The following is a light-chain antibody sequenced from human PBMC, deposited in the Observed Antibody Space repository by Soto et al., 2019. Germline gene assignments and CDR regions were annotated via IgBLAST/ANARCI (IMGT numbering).Light chain of an antibody. CDR1: SSDVGGYDY. J-gene: IGLJ2*01. V-gene: IGLV2-8*01. CDR3: SSYARIYNVI. CDR2: EVT. Sequence: QSVLTQPPSASGSPGQSVTISCTGTSSDVGGYDYVSWYQQQSGKAPKLIIYEVTKRPSGVPDRFSGSKSGNTASLTVSGLQAEDEADYYCSSYARIYNVIIGAGTKLPS.